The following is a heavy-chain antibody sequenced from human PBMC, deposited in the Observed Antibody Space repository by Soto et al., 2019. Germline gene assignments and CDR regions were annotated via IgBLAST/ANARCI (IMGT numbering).Heavy chain of an antibody. Sequence: ASVKVSCKASGYTFTSYAMHWVRQAPGQRLEWMGWINAGNGNTKYSQKFQGRVTITRDTSASTAYMELSSLRSEDTAVYYCARKYCSSTSCYLDYWGQGTLVTVSS. J-gene: IGHJ4*02. CDR2: INAGNGNT. D-gene: IGHD2-2*01. V-gene: IGHV1-3*01. CDR3: ARKYCSSTSCYLDY. CDR1: GYTFTSYA.